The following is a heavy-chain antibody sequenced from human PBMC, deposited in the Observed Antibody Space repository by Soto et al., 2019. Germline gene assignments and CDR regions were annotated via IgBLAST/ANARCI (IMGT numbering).Heavy chain of an antibody. CDR2: IYYSGST. CDR1: GGSISSYY. D-gene: IGHD2-15*01. V-gene: IGHV4-59*08. CDR3: ARSIGGYCSGGSCSYYYYYYMDV. Sequence: PSETLSLTCTVSGGSISSYYWSWIRQPPGKGLEWIGYIYYSGSTNYNPSLKSRVTISVDTSKNQFSLKLSSVTAADTAVYYCARSIGGYCSGGSCSYYYYYYMDVWGKGTTVTVSS. J-gene: IGHJ6*03.